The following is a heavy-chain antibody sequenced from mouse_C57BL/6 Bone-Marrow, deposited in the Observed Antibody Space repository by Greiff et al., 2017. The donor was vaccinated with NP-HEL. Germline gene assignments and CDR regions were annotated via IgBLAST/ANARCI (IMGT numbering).Heavy chain of an antibody. Sequence: QVHVKQPGAELVRPGSSVKLSCKASGYTFTSYWMDWVKQRPGQGLEWIGNIYPSDSETHYNQKFKDKATLTVDKSSSTAYMQLSSLTSEDSAVYYCARSSYYGNPAWFAYWGQGTLVTVSA. D-gene: IGHD2-10*01. J-gene: IGHJ3*01. CDR3: ARSSYYGNPAWFAY. V-gene: IGHV1-61*01. CDR1: GYTFTSYW. CDR2: IYPSDSET.